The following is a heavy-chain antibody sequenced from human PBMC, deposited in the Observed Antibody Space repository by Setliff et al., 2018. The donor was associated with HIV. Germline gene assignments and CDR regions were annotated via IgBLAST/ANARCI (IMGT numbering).Heavy chain of an antibody. J-gene: IGHJ6*02. Sequence: ASVKVSCKASGYTFTGYYMHWVRQAPGQGLEWMGWINPNSGGTNYAQKFQGRVTMTRDTSIRTAYMELSRLRSDDTAVYYCARNSSGWYYSNYYYYGMDVWGQGTTVTVSS. CDR2: INPNSGGT. D-gene: IGHD6-19*01. CDR1: GYTFTGYY. V-gene: IGHV1-2*02. CDR3: ARNSSGWYYSNYYYYGMDV.